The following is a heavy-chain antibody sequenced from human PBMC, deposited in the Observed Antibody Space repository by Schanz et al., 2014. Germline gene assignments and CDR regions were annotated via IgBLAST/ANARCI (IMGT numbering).Heavy chain of an antibody. CDR3: AKDRWRATVMVDAFDI. CDR2: IGGSGGST. J-gene: IGHJ3*02. CDR1: GFTFSSYL. V-gene: IGHV3-23*04. Sequence: VQLVESGGGLVKPGGSLTLSCAASGFTFSSYLMSWVRQAPGKGLEWVSGIGGSGGSTDYADSVKGRFTISRDNSKNTVHLQMNSLRAEDTAVYFCAKDRWRATVMVDAFDIWGQGTKVTVSS. D-gene: IGHD4-4*01.